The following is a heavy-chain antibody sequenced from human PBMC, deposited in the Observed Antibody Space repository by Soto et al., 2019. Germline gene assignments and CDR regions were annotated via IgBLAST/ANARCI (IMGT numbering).Heavy chain of an antibody. CDR1: GFSLSTSGMC. Sequence: SGPTLVNPTQTLTLTCTFSGFSLSTSGMCVSWIRQPPGKALEWLALIDWDDDKYYSTSLKTRLTISKDTSKNQVVLTMTNMDPVDRATYYCAPLTRSSSWYGYYYYGMDVWGQGTTVTVSS. D-gene: IGHD6-13*01. V-gene: IGHV2-70*01. CDR3: APLTRSSSWYGYYYYGMDV. J-gene: IGHJ6*02. CDR2: IDWDDDK.